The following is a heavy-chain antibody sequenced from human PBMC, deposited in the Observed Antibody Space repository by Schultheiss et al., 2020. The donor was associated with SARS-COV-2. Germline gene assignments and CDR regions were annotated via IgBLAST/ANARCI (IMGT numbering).Heavy chain of an antibody. J-gene: IGHJ4*02. CDR1: GGSISSYY. CDR3: ARWSDYLYYFDY. Sequence: SQTLSLTCTVSGGSISSYYWSWIRQPPGKGLEWIGYIYYSGSTNYNPSLKSRVTISVDTSKNQFSLKLSSVTAADTAVYYCARWSDYLYYFDYWGQGTLVTVSS. D-gene: IGHD4-17*01. V-gene: IGHV4-59*12. CDR2: IYYSGST.